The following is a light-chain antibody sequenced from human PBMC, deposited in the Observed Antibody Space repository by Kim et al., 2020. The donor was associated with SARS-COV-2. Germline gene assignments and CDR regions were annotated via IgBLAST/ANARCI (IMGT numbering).Light chain of an antibody. CDR2: GKN. CDR3: NSRDNSASQV. V-gene: IGLV3-19*01. Sequence: SSELTQDPAVSVALGQTVRITCQGDSLRSYYASWYQQKPGQAPVLVIYGKNKRPSGIPDRFSGSTSGNTASLTITGAQAEDEADYYCNSRDNSASQVFGGGTQLTVL. J-gene: IGLJ3*02. CDR1: SLRSYY.